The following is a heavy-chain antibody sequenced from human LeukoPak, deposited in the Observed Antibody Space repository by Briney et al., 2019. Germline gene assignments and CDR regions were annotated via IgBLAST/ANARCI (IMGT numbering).Heavy chain of an antibody. CDR2: INSDGSST. CDR3: AKDMQRWPRFPDY. J-gene: IGHJ4*02. V-gene: IGHV3-74*01. CDR1: GFTFSSYW. D-gene: IGHD5-12*01. Sequence: GGSLRLSCAASGFTFSSYWMHWVRQAPGKGLVWVSRINSDGSSTSYADSVKGRFTISRDNAKNTLYLQMNGLRVEDTAVYYCAKDMQRWPRFPDYWGQGTLVTVSS.